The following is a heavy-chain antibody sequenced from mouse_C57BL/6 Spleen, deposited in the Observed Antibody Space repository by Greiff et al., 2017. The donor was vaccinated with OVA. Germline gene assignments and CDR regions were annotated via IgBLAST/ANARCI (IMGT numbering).Heavy chain of an antibody. D-gene: IGHD2-4*01. CDR3: AKEGLRLYAMDY. CDR2: IYPGDGDT. J-gene: IGHJ4*01. V-gene: IGHV1-82*01. CDR1: GYAFSSSW. Sequence: QVQLQQSGPELVKPGASVTISCKASGYAFSSSWMNWVKQRPGKGLEWIGRIYPGDGDTNYNGKFKGKATLTADKSSSTAYMQLSSLTSEDSAVYFCAKEGLRLYAMDYWGQGTSVTVSS.